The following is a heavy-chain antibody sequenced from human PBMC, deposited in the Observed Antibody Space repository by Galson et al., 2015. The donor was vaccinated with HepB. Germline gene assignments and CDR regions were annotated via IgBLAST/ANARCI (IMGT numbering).Heavy chain of an antibody. Sequence: PALVKPTQTLTLTCTFSGFSLSTSGMCVSWIRQPPGKALEWLARIDWDDDKYYSTSLKTRLTISKDTSKNQVVLTMTNMDPVDTATYYCARIDSGSYYGATYFDIWGQGTMVTVSS. D-gene: IGHD1-26*01. CDR3: ARIDSGSYYGATYFDI. CDR1: GFSLSTSGMC. J-gene: IGHJ3*02. V-gene: IGHV2-70*11. CDR2: IDWDDDK.